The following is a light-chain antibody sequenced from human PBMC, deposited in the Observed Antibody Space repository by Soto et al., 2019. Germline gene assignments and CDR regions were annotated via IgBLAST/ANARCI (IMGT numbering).Light chain of an antibody. CDR3: HQYSSSPRT. V-gene: IGKV3-20*01. CDR2: GAS. J-gene: IGKJ1*01. CDR1: QHVSSNF. Sequence: ENVLTQSPGTLSLSPGERATLSCRASQHVSSNFLAWYQQKPGQAPRLLISGASTRATGIPDRFSGSGSGTDFTLTISRLEPKDFAVYYCHQYSSSPRTFGQGTKVEIK.